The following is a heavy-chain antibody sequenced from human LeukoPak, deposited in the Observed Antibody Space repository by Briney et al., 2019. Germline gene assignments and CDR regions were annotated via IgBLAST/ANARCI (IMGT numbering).Heavy chain of an antibody. CDR3: AKHGHYYFDY. J-gene: IGHJ4*02. CDR1: GFTISSHW. D-gene: IGHD3-10*01. Sequence: GGSLRLSCAASGFTISSHWMSWVRQAPGKGLEWVANIKQDGSENNYVDSVKGRFTISRDNAKNSLYLQMNSLRAEDTAVYYCAKHGHYYFDYWGQGTLVTVSS. V-gene: IGHV3-7*05. CDR2: IKQDGSEN.